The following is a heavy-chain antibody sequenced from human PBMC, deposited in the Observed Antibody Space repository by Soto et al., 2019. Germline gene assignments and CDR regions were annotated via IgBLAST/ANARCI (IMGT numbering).Heavy chain of an antibody. D-gene: IGHD3-10*01. CDR1: GGTFSSYT. J-gene: IGHJ4*02. Sequence: QVQLVQSGAEVKKPGSSVKVSCKASGGTFSSYTISWVRQAPGQGLEWRGRIIPILGIANYAQKFQGRVTITADKSTSTAERGLSSLRSEDAAVYYWAGRLMVRGTTLVCWGQGTLVTVSS. CDR2: IIPILGIA. CDR3: AGRLMVRGTTLVC. V-gene: IGHV1-69*02.